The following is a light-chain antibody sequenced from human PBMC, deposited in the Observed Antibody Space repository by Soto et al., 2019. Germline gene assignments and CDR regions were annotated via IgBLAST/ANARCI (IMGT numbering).Light chain of an antibody. Sequence: DVVMTQTPLSLSVAPGQPASISCKSSQSLLHITGETFLFWYLQKPGQSPQLLIYEVSTRVSGVTDRFSGSGSGTDFTLEISRVETDDVGIYYCMQSTQIPPPFGQGTRLEIK. CDR2: EVS. V-gene: IGKV2D-29*02. J-gene: IGKJ5*01. CDR1: QSLLHITGETF. CDR3: MQSTQIPPP.